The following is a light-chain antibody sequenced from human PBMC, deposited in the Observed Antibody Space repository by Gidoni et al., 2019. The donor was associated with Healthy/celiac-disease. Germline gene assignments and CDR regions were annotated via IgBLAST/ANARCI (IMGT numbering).Light chain of an antibody. CDR3: QQYYSTPYT. J-gene: IGKJ2*01. V-gene: IGKV4-1*01. CDR1: QSVLYSSNNKNY. CDR2: WAS. Sequence: DIVMTHSPDSLAVSLGERATINCKSSQSVLYSSNNKNYLAWYQQKPGQPPKLLIYWASTRESGVPDRFSGRGSGTDFTLTISSLQAEDVAVYYCQQYYSTPYTFGQGTKLEIK.